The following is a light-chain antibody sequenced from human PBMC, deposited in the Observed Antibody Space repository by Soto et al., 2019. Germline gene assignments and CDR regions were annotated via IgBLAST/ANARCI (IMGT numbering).Light chain of an antibody. CDR1: SGHSTYA. J-gene: IGLJ2*01. CDR3: QTWGTAIHDVV. Sequence: LVLTQSPSASASLGASVKLTCTLSSGHSTYALAWHQQQPEKGPRYLMKLNTDGSHSKGDGIPDRFSGSSSGAERHLTISSLQSEDEADYYCQTWGTAIHDVVFGGGTKLTVL. V-gene: IGLV4-69*01. CDR2: LNTDGSH.